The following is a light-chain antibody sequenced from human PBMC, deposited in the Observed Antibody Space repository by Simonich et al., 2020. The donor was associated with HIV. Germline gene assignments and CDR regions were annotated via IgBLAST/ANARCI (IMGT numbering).Light chain of an antibody. CDR1: QGISNS. J-gene: IGKJ2*01. V-gene: IGKV1-33*01. CDR2: DAS. Sequence: DIQMTQSPSSVSASVGDRVTITCRASQGISNSLAWYQQKPGKAPKLLIYDASSLETGVPSRFSGSGSGTYFTFTISSLQPEDIATYYCQQYDILPYTFGQGTKLEIK. CDR3: QQYDILPYT.